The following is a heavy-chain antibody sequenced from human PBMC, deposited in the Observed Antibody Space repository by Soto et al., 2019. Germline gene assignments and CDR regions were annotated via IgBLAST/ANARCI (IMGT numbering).Heavy chain of an antibody. V-gene: IGHV3-30*18. CDR3: AKEAKEMATKYYYYGMDV. CDR1: GFTFSSYG. CDR2: MSYDGSNK. D-gene: IGHD5-12*01. Sequence: GGSLRLSCAASGFTFSSYGMHWVRQAPGKGLEWVAVMSYDGSNKYYADSVKGRFTISRDNSKNTLYLQMNSLRAEDTAVYYCAKEAKEMATKYYYYGMDVWGQGTTVTVSS. J-gene: IGHJ6*02.